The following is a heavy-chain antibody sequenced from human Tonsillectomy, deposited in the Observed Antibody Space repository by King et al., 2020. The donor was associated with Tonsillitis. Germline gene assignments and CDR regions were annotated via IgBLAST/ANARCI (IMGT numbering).Heavy chain of an antibody. CDR3: AKDNGAGSFDY. D-gene: IGHD6-19*01. J-gene: IGHJ4*02. Sequence: VQLVESGGGVVQPGRSLRLSCAASGFTFSSYGMHWVRQAPGKGLEWVAVISYDGSNKYYVDSVKGRFTISRDNSKNTLYLQMNSLRAEDTAVYYCAKDNGAGSFDYWGQGTLVTVSS. CDR2: ISYDGSNK. CDR1: GFTFSSYG. V-gene: IGHV3-30*18.